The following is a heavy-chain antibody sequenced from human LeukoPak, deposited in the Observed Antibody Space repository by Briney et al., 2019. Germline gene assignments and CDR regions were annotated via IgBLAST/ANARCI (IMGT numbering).Heavy chain of an antibody. V-gene: IGHV4-34*01. CDR3: ASAATSGTYNLDS. Sequence: PSETLSLTCAVYGGFFSDYYWSWIRQPPGKGLEWIGEINHSGTTNYKPSLKSRVTISVDTSKNQFSLKLTSVTAADTAVYYCASAATSGTYNLDSWGQGTLVTVSS. CDR2: INHSGTT. J-gene: IGHJ4*02. D-gene: IGHD1-26*01. CDR1: GGFFSDYY.